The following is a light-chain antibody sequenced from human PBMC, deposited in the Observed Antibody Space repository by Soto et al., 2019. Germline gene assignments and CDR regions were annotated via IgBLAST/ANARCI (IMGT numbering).Light chain of an antibody. CDR3: QQYGSSPSLT. V-gene: IGKV3-20*01. Sequence: EIVLTQSPGTLSLSPGERATLSCRASQSVSSSYLAWYQQKPGQAPRLLIYGASSRATGIPDRFSGSGSGTDFPLTISRLEPEDFAVDYCQQYGSSPSLTFGGGTKVEIK. J-gene: IGKJ4*01. CDR2: GAS. CDR1: QSVSSSY.